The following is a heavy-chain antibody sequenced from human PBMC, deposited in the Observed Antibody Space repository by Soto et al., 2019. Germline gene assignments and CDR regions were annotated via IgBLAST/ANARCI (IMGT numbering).Heavy chain of an antibody. CDR3: ARHSGGSGDSH. CDR1: GYTFSTYD. Sequence: ASVKVSCKASGYTFSTYDISWVRQAPGQGLEWMGWIRVYNGNTDYAQILQGRVTMTTDTSTSTAYMELRSLTSDDTAVYYCARHSGGSGDSHWGQGTLVTVSS. CDR2: IRVYNGNT. J-gene: IGHJ4*02. D-gene: IGHD3-10*01. V-gene: IGHV1-18*01.